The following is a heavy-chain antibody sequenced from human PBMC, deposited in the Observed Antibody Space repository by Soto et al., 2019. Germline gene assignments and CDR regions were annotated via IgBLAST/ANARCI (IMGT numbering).Heavy chain of an antibody. J-gene: IGHJ5*02. D-gene: IGHD3-10*01. V-gene: IGHV1-18*01. CDR2: ISAYNGNT. Sequence: QVQLVQSGAEVKKPGASVKVSCKASGYTFTSYGISWVRQAPGQGLEWMGWISAYNGNTNYAQKLQCRDIMPTDTSTSTAYMELRSVRSDDTAVYYCARDADDYYGSGSDNRFDPGGQGALVTVSS. CDR3: ARDADDYYGSGSDNRFDP. CDR1: GYTFTSYG.